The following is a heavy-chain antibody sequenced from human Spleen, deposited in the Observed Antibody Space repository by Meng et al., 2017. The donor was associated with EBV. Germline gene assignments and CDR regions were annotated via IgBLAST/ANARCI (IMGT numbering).Heavy chain of an antibody. D-gene: IGHD6-19*01. CDR3: ARSRRSSGWYYFDY. V-gene: IGHV1-46*01. Sequence: HPVPSGDGTKKSGSAVRIYCQASRRTFSSYAIHWVRQAPGQGLEWMGIINPSGGSTTYAQKFQGRVTMTRDTSTSTVYMELSSLTSEDTAVYYCARSRRSSGWYYFDYWGQGTLVTVSS. J-gene: IGHJ4*02. CDR1: RRTFSSYA. CDR2: INPSGGST.